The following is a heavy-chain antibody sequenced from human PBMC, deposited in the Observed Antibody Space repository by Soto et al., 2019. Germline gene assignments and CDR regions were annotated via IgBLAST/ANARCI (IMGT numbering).Heavy chain of an antibody. Sequence: EVQLLESGGGLVQPGGSLRLSCAASGFTFCSYAMSWVRQAPGKGLGWVSAISGSGGSTYYADSVTGRLTISRDNSKNTMYLQMNSLRAEDPAVYYCAKDRRVLWFGESEFWGQGTLVTVSS. CDR2: ISGSGGST. CDR1: GFTFCSYA. D-gene: IGHD3-10*01. CDR3: AKDRRVLWFGESEF. J-gene: IGHJ4*02. V-gene: IGHV3-23*01.